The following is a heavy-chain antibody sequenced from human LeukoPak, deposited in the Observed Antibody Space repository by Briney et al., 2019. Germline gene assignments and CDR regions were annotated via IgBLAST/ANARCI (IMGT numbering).Heavy chain of an antibody. CDR3: ATAQDIVAARRGLRFDY. CDR2: FDPEDGET. D-gene: IGHD5-12*01. CDR1: GYTLTELS. J-gene: IGHJ4*02. Sequence: ASVKVSCKVSGYTLTELSMHWVRQAPGEGLEWMGGFDPEDGETIYAQKFQGRATMTEDTSTDTAYMELSSLRSEDTAVYYCATAQDIVAARRGLRFDYWGQGTLVTVSS. V-gene: IGHV1-24*01.